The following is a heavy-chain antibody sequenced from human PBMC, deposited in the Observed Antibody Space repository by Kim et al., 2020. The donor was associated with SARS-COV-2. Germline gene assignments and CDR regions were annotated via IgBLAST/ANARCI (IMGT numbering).Heavy chain of an antibody. CDR1: GFTFSNYW. CDR3: ARGYYYGMDV. Sequence: GGSLRLSCAASGFTFSNYWIHWVRQTPGKGLVWVSGINNDGSTTDYADSVKGRFTISRDNAKNTLYLQMNSLRAEDTAVYYCARGYYYGMDVWGQGIT. J-gene: IGHJ6*02. CDR2: INNDGSTT. V-gene: IGHV3-74*01.